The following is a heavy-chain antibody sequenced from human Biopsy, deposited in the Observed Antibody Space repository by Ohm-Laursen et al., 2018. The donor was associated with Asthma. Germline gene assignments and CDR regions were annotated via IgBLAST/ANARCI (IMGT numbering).Heavy chain of an antibody. CDR1: GYTFINYA. J-gene: IGHJ3*02. CDR2: INAANGNT. CDR3: ARTYFDFLTGQVHDAFDM. D-gene: IGHD3-9*01. V-gene: IGHV1-3*01. Sequence: SVKVSCKTSGYTFINYAIHWVRQAPGHSLEWMGWINAANGNTKYSQKFQGRLTISRDTSASTAYMDLSSLRSEDTAVYYCARTYFDFLTGQVHDAFDMWGQGTMVTVSS.